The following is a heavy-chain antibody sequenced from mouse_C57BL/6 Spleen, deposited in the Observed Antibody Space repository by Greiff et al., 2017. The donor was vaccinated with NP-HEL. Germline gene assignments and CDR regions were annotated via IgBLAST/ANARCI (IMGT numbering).Heavy chain of an antibody. Sequence: QVQLQQSGAELARPGASVKMSCKASGYTFTSYTMHWVKQRPGQGLEWIGYINPSSGYTKYNQKFKDKATLTADKSSSTAYMQLSSLTYEDSAVYYCARYYGSHWYFDVWGTGTTVTVSS. CDR3: ARYYGSHWYFDV. CDR2: INPSSGYT. CDR1: GYTFTSYT. D-gene: IGHD1-1*01. J-gene: IGHJ1*03. V-gene: IGHV1-4*01.